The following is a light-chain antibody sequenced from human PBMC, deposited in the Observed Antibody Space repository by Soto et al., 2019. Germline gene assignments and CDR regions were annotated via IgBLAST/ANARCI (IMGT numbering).Light chain of an antibody. V-gene: IGKV3-20*01. CDR3: QQYGSSPLHT. J-gene: IGKJ2*01. CDR1: QSVSSSY. CDR2: GAS. Sequence: EIVLTQSPGTLSLSPGERATLSCRASQSVSSSYLAWYQQKPDQAPRLLIYGASSRSTGIPDRLSGSGSGTEFTLTISRLEAEEFAVYYCQQYGSSPLHTFGQGTKLEIK.